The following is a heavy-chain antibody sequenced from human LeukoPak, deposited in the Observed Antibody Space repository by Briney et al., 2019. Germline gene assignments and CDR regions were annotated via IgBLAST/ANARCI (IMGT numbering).Heavy chain of an antibody. D-gene: IGHD6-13*01. CDR3: AKDLLPGYSSSLGAFDI. Sequence: GGSLRLSSAASGFTFTNYAMSWVRQAPGKGLEWVSVISTRGGTTYSADSVKGRFTVSRDKSKNTLYLQMNSLRAEDTAVYYCAKDLLPGYSSSLGAFDIWGQGTMVTVS. J-gene: IGHJ3*02. V-gene: IGHV3-23*01. CDR1: GFTFTNYA. CDR2: ISTRGGTT.